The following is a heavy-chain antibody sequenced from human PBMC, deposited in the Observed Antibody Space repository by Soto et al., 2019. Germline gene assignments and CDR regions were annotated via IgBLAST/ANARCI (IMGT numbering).Heavy chain of an antibody. CDR3: ARVTIEYNWNAYEY. Sequence: ASVKVSCKASGYTFTGYYMHWVRQAPGQGLEWMGWINPNSGGTNYAQKFQGRVTMTRDTSISTAYMELSRLRSDDTAVYYCARVTIEYNWNAYEYWGQGTLVTVSS. CDR2: INPNSGGT. D-gene: IGHD1-20*01. V-gene: IGHV1-2*02. J-gene: IGHJ4*02. CDR1: GYTFTGYY.